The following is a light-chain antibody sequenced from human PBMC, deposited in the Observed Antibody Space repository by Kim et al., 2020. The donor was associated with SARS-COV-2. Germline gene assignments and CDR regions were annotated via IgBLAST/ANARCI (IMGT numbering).Light chain of an antibody. V-gene: IGLV2-18*02. Sequence: GQSVTLSCTATSSDVGSYNRVSWYQQPPGTAPKVMIYEVSNRPSGVPDRFSGSMSGNTASLTISGLQAEDEADYYCSSYTSSNTVVFGGGTQLTVL. CDR2: EVS. CDR3: SSYTSSNTVV. CDR1: SSDVGSYNR. J-gene: IGLJ2*01.